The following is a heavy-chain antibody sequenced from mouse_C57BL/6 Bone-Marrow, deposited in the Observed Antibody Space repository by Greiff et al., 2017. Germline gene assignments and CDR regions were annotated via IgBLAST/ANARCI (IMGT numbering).Heavy chain of an antibody. CDR2: IDPENGDT. V-gene: IGHV14-4*01. D-gene: IGHD1-2*01. CDR1: GFNIKDDY. Sequence: PLQQSGAELVRPGASVKLSCTASGFNIKDDYMHWVKQRPEQGLEWIGWIDPENGDTEYASKFQGKATITADTSSNTAYLQLSSLTSEDTAVYYCTSFLDYAMDYWGQGTSVTVSS. CDR3: TSFLDYAMDY. J-gene: IGHJ4*01.